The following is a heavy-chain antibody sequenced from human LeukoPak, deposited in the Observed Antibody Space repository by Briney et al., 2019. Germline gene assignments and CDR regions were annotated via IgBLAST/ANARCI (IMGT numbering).Heavy chain of an antibody. CDR2: INHSGST. Sequence: PSETLSLTCAVYGGSFSGYYWSWIRQPPGKGLEWIGEINHSGSTNYNPSLKSRVTISVDTSKNQFSLKLSSVTAADTAVYYCAKGDYEAYFDYWGQGTLVTVSS. D-gene: IGHD4-17*01. CDR1: GGSFSGYY. J-gene: IGHJ4*02. CDR3: AKGDYEAYFDY. V-gene: IGHV4-34*01.